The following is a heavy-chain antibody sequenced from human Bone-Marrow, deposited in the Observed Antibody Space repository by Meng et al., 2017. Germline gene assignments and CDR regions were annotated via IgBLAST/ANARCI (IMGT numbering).Heavy chain of an antibody. CDR2: INSDGSST. Sequence: GESLKISCAASGFTFSSYWMHWVRQAPGKRLVWVSRINSDGSSTSYADSVKGRFTISRDNAKNTLYLQMNSLRAEDTAVYYCATRGKTYYGSGRLQNPDYWGQGTLVTVSS. D-gene: IGHD3-10*01. V-gene: IGHV3-74*01. J-gene: IGHJ4*02. CDR3: ATRGKTYYGSGRLQNPDY. CDR1: GFTFSSYW.